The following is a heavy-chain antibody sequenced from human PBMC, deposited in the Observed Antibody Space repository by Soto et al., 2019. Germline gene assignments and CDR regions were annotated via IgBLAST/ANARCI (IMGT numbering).Heavy chain of an antibody. CDR3: ARKSCANYYYYGMDV. J-gene: IGHJ6*02. Sequence: QVQLVQSGAEVKKPGASVKVSCKASGYTFTSYAMHWVRQAPGQRLEWMGWINAGNGNTKYSQKFQGRVTITRDTSASTAYMELSSLRSEDTAVYYCARKSCANYYYYGMDVWGQGTTVTVSS. CDR2: INAGNGNT. CDR1: GYTFTSYA. V-gene: IGHV1-3*01. D-gene: IGHD2-15*01.